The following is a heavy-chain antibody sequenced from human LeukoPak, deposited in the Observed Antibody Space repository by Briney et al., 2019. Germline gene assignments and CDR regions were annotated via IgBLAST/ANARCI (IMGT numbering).Heavy chain of an antibody. V-gene: IGHV4-59*01. CDR2: VYNSGST. CDR3: VRDRELNY. D-gene: IGHD5-24*01. Sequence: PSETLSLTCTVSGGSIRIYYWSWIRQPPGKGLEWIGYVYNSGSTDYNPSLKSRVTISADTSKNQFSLKLSSVIAADTAVYYCVRDRELNYWGQGILVTVSS. J-gene: IGHJ4*02. CDR1: GGSIRIYY.